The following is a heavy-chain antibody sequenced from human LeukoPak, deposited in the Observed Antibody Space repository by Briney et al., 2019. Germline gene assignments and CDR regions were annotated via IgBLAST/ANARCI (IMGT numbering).Heavy chain of an antibody. CDR1: GYTLTSYG. J-gene: IGHJ4*02. CDR2: ISAHNGKT. Sequence: ASVKVSCKASGYTLTSYGISWVRQAPGQGLEWMGWISAHNGKTNYAQKLQGRVTMTTDTSTSTAYMELRSLRSDDTAVYYCARDRYYYGSGSYYYFDYWGQGTLVTVSS. D-gene: IGHD3-10*01. V-gene: IGHV1-18*01. CDR3: ARDRYYYGSGSYYYFDY.